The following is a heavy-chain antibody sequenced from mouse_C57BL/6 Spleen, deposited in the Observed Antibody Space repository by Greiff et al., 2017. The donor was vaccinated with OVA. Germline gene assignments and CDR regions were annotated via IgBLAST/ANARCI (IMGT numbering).Heavy chain of an antibody. V-gene: IGHV3-6*01. D-gene: IGHD2-12*01. Sequence: EVQLQQSGPGLVKPSQSLSLTCSVTGYSITSGYYWNWIRQFPGNQLEWMGYISYDGSNNYNPSLKNRISITRDTSKNQFFLKLNSVTTEDTATYYCARSYDGYCDVWGTGTTVTVSS. CDR1: GYSITSGYY. CDR2: ISYDGSN. J-gene: IGHJ1*03. CDR3: ARSYDGYCDV.